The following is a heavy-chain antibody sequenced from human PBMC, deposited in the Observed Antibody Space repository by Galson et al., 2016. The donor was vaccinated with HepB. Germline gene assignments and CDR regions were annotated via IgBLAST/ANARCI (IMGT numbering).Heavy chain of an antibody. CDR3: AKRHEYCPPVGCSVDS. CDR1: GSTFNRRG. CDR2: DSMDGRRN. Sequence: SLRVSCAASGSTFNRRGMHWVRQAPGKGLEWVAADSMDGRRNIHAESVKGRFTISTDNSTNMLFLQMSSLRVDDTAVYYCAKRHEYCPPVGCSVDSWGQGTLVSVSS. V-gene: IGHV3-30*18. D-gene: IGHD2/OR15-2a*01. J-gene: IGHJ4*02.